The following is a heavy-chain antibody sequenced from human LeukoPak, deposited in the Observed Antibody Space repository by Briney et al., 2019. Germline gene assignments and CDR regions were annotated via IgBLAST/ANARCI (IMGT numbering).Heavy chain of an antibody. Sequence: SETLSLTCGVYGGPFSDHYWSWIRQTPGKGLEWIGEINHSGSTNYNPSPKSRVTISVDTSKNQFSLKLSSVTAADTAVYYRARVTADAFDIWGQGTMVTVSS. CDR3: ARVTADAFDI. CDR2: INHSGST. CDR1: GGPFSDHY. V-gene: IGHV4-34*01. J-gene: IGHJ3*02.